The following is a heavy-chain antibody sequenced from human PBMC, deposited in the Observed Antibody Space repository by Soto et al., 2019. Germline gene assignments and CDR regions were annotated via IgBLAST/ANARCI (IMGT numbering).Heavy chain of an antibody. CDR2: IYYSGST. J-gene: IGHJ4*02. V-gene: IGHV4-30-4*01. CDR1: GGSISTGDYY. Sequence: QVQLQESGPGLVKPSQTLSLTCTVSGGSISTGDYYWRWIRQPPGKGLEWIGYIYYSGSTYYNPSLKSRVTIAVDTSKNQFSLKLSSVTAADTAVYYCARGHAGIAVAGAFDYWGQGTLVTVSS. D-gene: IGHD6-19*01. CDR3: ARGHAGIAVAGAFDY.